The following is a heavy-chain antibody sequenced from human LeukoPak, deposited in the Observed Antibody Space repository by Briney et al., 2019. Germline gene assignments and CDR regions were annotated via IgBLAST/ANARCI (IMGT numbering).Heavy chain of an antibody. V-gene: IGHV3-48*03. CDR1: GFTFSSYE. D-gene: IGHD6-13*01. CDR3: VKKGSNWYYFDY. CDR2: ISSSGSTI. Sequence: GGSLRLSCAASGFTFSSYEMNWVRQAPGKGLEWVSYISSSGSTIYYADSVKGRFTISRDNSKNTLYLQMNSLSAEDTAVYYCVKKGSNWYYFDYWGQGTLVTVSS. J-gene: IGHJ4*02.